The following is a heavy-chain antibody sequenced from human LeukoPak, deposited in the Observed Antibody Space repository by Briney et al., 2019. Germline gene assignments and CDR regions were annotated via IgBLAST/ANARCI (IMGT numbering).Heavy chain of an antibody. CDR1: GGTFSSYA. CDR2: IIPIIGIA. J-gene: IGHJ4*02. D-gene: IGHD2-15*01. V-gene: IGHV1-69*04. CDR3: ARDLPDIVSSQRMGD. Sequence: SVKVSCKASGGTFSSYAISWVRQAPGQGLEWMGRIIPIIGIANYAQKFQGRVTITADKSTSTAYMELSSLRSEDTAVYYCARDLPDIVSSQRMGDWGQGTLVTVSS.